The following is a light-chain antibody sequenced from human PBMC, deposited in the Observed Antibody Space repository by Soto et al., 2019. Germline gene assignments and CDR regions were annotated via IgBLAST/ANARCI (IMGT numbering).Light chain of an antibody. CDR2: GAS. CDR3: QQYGSSST. J-gene: IGKJ5*01. CDR1: QSVSSSY. Sequence: EIVLTQSPGTLSLSPGERATLSCRASQSVSSSYLAWYQQNPGQAPRLLIYGASSRATGIPDRFSGSGSGTDFTLTISRLEPDDFAVYYCQQYGSSSTFGQGTRLEIK. V-gene: IGKV3-20*01.